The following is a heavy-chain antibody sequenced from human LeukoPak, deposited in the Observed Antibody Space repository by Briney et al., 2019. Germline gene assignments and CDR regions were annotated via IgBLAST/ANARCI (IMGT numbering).Heavy chain of an antibody. Sequence: ASVKVSCKTSGYTFTGYYMHWVRQAPGQGLEWMGRMNPNSGDTNYAQKFQGRVTMTGDTSINTAYMELSSLRSDDTAVYYCVPRGDGGFDYWGQGTLVTVSS. CDR3: VPRGDGGFDY. V-gene: IGHV1-2*06. CDR2: MNPNSGDT. D-gene: IGHD3-16*01. J-gene: IGHJ4*02. CDR1: GYTFTGYY.